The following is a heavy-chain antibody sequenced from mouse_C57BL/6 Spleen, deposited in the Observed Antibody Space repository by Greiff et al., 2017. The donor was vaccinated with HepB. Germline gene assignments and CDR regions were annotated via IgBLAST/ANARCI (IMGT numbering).Heavy chain of an antibody. CDR2: ISSGSSTI. J-gene: IGHJ3*01. D-gene: IGHD2-4*01. V-gene: IGHV5-17*01. CDR3: AGGLRAWFAY. Sequence: EVHLVESGGGLVKPGGSLKLSCAASGFTFSDYGMHWVRQAPEKGLEWVAYISSGSSTIYYADTVKGRFTISRDNAKNTLFLQMTSLRSEDTAMYYCAGGLRAWFAYWGQGTLVTVSA. CDR1: GFTFSDYG.